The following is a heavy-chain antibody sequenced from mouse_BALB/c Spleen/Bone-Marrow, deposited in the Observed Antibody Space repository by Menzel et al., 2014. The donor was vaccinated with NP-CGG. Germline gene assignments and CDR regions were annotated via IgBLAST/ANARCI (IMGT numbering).Heavy chain of an antibody. CDR2: ISXHNGAT. CDR1: GYSFTGYY. CDR3: ARLDWDGGFAY. J-gene: IGHJ3*01. D-gene: IGHD4-1*01. Sequence: LVKTGASVKISCKASGYSFTGYYMHWVKQSHGKSREWIGYISXHNGATSYNQKFKGKATFTVDTSSSTAYMQFNSLTSEDSAVYFCARLDWDGGFAYWGQGTLVTVSA. V-gene: IGHV1S34*01.